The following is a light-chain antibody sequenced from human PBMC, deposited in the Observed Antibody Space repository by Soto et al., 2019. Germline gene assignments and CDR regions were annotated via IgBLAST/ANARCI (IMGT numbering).Light chain of an antibody. J-gene: IGKJ5*01. V-gene: IGKV3-11*01. CDR3: QQRSNWSIT. Sequence: EIVLTPSPATLSLSPVERATLSCRASQSVSSYLAWYQQKPGQAPRLLIYDASNRATGIPARFSGSGSGTDFTLTISSLEPEDFAVYYCQQRSNWSITFGQGTRLEIK. CDR2: DAS. CDR1: QSVSSY.